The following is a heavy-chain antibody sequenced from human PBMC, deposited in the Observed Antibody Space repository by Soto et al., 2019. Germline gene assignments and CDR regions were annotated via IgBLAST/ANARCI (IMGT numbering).Heavy chain of an antibody. CDR3: ASYIYYYDSSGYYSPYYFDY. CDR1: GGTFSSYA. J-gene: IGHJ4*02. CDR2: IIPIFGTA. V-gene: IGHV1-69*01. D-gene: IGHD3-22*01. Sequence: QVQLVQSGAEVKKPGSSVKVSCKASGGTFSSYAISWVRQAPGQGLEWMGGIIPIFGTANYAQKFQGRVMITADESTSTAYMELSSLRSEDTAVYYCASYIYYYDSSGYYSPYYFDYWGQGTLVTVSS.